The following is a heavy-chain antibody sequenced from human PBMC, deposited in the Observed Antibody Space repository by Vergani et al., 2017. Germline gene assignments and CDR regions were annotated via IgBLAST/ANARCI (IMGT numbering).Heavy chain of an antibody. CDR3: GRERPETNAYDY. Sequence: EVQLVESGGGLVQPGGSLRLSCAASGFSFSSYKMGWVRQAPGKGLEWVANIKQDGSEKGYVDSVKGRFTISRDNGKNSLSLQMVSLRGEDTAVYYCGRERPETNAYDYWGQGTTVTVSS. J-gene: IGHJ4*03. CDR2: IKQDGSEK. D-gene: IGHD1-7*01. CDR1: GFSFSSYK. V-gene: IGHV3-7*01.